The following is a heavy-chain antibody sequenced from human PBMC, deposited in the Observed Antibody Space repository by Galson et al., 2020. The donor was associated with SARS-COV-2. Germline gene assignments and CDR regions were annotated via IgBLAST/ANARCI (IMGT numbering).Heavy chain of an antibody. V-gene: IGHV4-4*02. CDR3: ARVGSSWWLEEY. Sequence: ASETLSLTCAVSGGSISSSNWWSWVRQPPGKGLEWIGEIYHSGSTNYNPSLKSRVTISVDKSKNQFSLKLSSVTAADTAVYYCARVGSSWWLEEYWGQGTLVTVSS. D-gene: IGHD6-13*01. CDR2: IYHSGST. CDR1: GGSISSSNW. J-gene: IGHJ4*02.